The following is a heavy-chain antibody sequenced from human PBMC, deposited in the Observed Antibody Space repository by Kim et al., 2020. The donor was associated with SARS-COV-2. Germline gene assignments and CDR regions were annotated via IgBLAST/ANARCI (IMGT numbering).Heavy chain of an antibody. D-gene: IGHD6-13*01. V-gene: IGHV1-8*01. Sequence: GYAQKFQGRVTMTMNTSISTAYMGLSSVRSEDTAVYYCARTSSSWSEFDYWGQGTLVTASS. CDR3: ARTSSSWSEFDY. J-gene: IGHJ4*02.